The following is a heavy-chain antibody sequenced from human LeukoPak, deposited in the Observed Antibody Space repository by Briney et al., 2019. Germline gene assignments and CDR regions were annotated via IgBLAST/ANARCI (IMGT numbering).Heavy chain of an antibody. CDR2: ISTNTDGGTT. V-gene: IGHV3-15*01. J-gene: IGHJ4*02. CDR3: IKSSGDWH. Sequence: GGSLRLSCTTSGFTFSHAWMSWVRQAPGKGLDLVGPISTNTDGGTTDYAAPVKGRFTISRDDSKNTLYLQMNSLKTEDTAVYYCIKSSGDWHWGQGTLVTVSS. CDR1: GFTFSHAW. D-gene: IGHD2-21*02.